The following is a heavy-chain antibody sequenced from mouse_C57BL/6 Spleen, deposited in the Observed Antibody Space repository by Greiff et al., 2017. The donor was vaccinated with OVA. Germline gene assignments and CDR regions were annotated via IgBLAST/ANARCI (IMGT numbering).Heavy chain of an antibody. CDR1: GYAFSSYW. Sequence: QVQLQQSGAELVKPGASVKISCKASGYAFSSYWMNWVKQRPGKGLEWIGQIYPGDGDTNYNGKFKGKATLTADKSSSTAYMQLSSLTSEDSAVYFCARNYGSSYYCDYWGQGTTLTVSS. J-gene: IGHJ2*01. CDR2: IYPGDGDT. D-gene: IGHD1-1*01. V-gene: IGHV1-80*01. CDR3: ARNYGSSYYCDY.